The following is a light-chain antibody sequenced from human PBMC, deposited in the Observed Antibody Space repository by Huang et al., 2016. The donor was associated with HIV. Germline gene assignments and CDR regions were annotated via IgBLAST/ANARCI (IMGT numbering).Light chain of an antibody. J-gene: IGKJ2*01. V-gene: IGKV1-39*01. CDR2: GTS. CDR3: QQSDNIPRT. CDR1: QNINKY. Sequence: DIRMTQSPSSLSASVGDRVIITCRTSQNINKYLNWYQQMPGKAPKLLIYGTSTLQTGVASRFGGSCSGTDFTLTIGSLQPEDTAMYFCQQSDNIPRTFGQGT.